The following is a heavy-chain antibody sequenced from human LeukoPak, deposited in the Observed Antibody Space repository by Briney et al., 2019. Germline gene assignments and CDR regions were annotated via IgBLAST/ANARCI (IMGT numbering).Heavy chain of an antibody. CDR2: INPNSGGT. CDR3: ARDSSSSSEFVYYYYYYYMDV. Sequence: ASVKVSCKASGYTFTGYYMHWVRQAPGQGLEWMGWINPNSGGTNHAQKFQGRVTMTRDTSISTAYMELSRLRSDDTAVYYCARDSSSSSEFVYYYYYYYMDVWGKGAKVTVSS. CDR1: GYTFTGYY. V-gene: IGHV1-2*02. D-gene: IGHD6-6*01. J-gene: IGHJ6*03.